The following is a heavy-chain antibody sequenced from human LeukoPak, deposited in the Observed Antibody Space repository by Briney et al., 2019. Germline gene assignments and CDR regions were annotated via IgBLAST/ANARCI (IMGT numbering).Heavy chain of an antibody. CDR2: ISSSSSYI. Sequence: PGGSLRLSCSASGFTFISYSMNWVRQAPGKGLEWVSSISSSSSYIYYADSVKGRFTISRDNAKNSLYLQMNSLRAEDTAVYYCARYGSGRTYGMDVWGQGTRSPSP. CDR3: ARYGSGRTYGMDV. V-gene: IGHV3-21*01. D-gene: IGHD3-10*01. J-gene: IGHJ6*02. CDR1: GFTFISYS.